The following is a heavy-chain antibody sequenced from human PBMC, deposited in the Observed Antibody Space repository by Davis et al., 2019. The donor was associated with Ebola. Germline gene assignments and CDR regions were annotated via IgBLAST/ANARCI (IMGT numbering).Heavy chain of an antibody. Sequence: SLKISCAASGFTFDDYAMHWVRQAPGKGLEWVSGISWNSGSIGYADSVKGRFTVSRDNAKNSLFLQMNSLRDDDTAIYYCGRDATKGGSSIDSWGQGTLVTVSS. CDR2: ISWNSGSI. CDR1: GFTFDDYA. D-gene: IGHD3-16*01. CDR3: GRDATKGGSSIDS. J-gene: IGHJ4*02. V-gene: IGHV3-9*01.